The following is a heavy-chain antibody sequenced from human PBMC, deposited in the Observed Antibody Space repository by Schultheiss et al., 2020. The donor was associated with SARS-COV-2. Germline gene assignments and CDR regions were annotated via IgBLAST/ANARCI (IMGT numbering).Heavy chain of an antibody. CDR2: MNPNSGNT. D-gene: IGHD3-9*01. Sequence: ASVKVSCKASGYTFTSYDINWVRQATGQGLEWMGWMNPNSGNTGYAQKFQGRVTMTRNTSISTAYMELSSLRSEDTAVYYCARGARLRYFDWPHAHFDYWGQGTLVTVSS. CDR3: ARGARLRYFDWPHAHFDY. V-gene: IGHV1-8*01. CDR1: GYTFTSYD. J-gene: IGHJ4*02.